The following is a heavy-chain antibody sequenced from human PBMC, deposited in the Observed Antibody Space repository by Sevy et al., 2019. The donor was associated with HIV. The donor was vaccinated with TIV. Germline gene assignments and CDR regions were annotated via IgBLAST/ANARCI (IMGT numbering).Heavy chain of an antibody. J-gene: IGHJ6*02. Sequence: GGFLRLSCAASGFTFSNYAMNWVRQAPGKGLEWVSAISGSGGTTYDADSVKDRLTISRDKCQNTLYLQMNSLRAEDTAVYYCAKVLAGGVAVAGSAWGMDVWGQGTTVTVSS. V-gene: IGHV3-23*01. CDR3: AKVLAGGVAVAGSAWGMDV. D-gene: IGHD6-19*01. CDR2: ISGSGGTT. CDR1: GFTFSNYA.